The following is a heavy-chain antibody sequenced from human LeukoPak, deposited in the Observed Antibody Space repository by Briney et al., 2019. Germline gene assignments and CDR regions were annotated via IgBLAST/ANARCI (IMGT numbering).Heavy chain of an antibody. D-gene: IGHD6-6*01. CDR3: ARGFRGSSDAFGI. Sequence: SETLSLTCSVSGGSLSRHYWSWIRQPPGKGLEWIGYAYDSGYTSFHPSLNSRVAISEDTSRNQFSLSLRSVTAADTALYYCARGFRGSSDAFGIWGQGTVVTVSS. CDR2: AYDSGYT. CDR1: GGSLSRHY. J-gene: IGHJ3*02. V-gene: IGHV4-59*11.